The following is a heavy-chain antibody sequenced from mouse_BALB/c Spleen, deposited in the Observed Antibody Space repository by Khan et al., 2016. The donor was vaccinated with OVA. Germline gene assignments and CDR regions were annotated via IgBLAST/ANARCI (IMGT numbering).Heavy chain of an antibody. Sequence: QVQLQQSGTELVKPGASVKLSCKTSGYTFTSYWIQWVKQRPGQGLEWIGQIFPGTGTTYYNENLKGKATLTIDTSSTTAYMQLNSLNSEDSAVYFCARGYFGNYEFAYWGQGTLVTVSA. D-gene: IGHD2-1*01. CDR3: ARGYFGNYEFAY. CDR2: IFPGTGTT. V-gene: IGHV1S132*01. J-gene: IGHJ3*01. CDR1: GYTFTSYW.